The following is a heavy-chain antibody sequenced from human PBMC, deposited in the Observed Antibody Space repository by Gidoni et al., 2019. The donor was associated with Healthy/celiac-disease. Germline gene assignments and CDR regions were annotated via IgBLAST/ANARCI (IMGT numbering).Heavy chain of an antibody. CDR2: INHSVST. J-gene: IGHJ6*02. D-gene: IGHD3-10*01. V-gene: IGHV4-34*01. CDR1: GGSFSGYY. Sequence: QVQLQQWGAGLLKPSETLSLTCAVYGGSFSGYYWSWIRQPPGKGLEWIGEINHSVSTNYNPSLKSRVTISVDTSKNQFSLKLSSVTAADTAVYYCARGLMVQGVIITYYYYYYGMDVWGQGTTVTVSS. CDR3: ARGLMVQGVIITYYYYYYGMDV.